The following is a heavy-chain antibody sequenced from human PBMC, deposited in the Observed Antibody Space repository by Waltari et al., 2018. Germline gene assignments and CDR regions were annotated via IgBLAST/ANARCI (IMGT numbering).Heavy chain of an antibody. J-gene: IGHJ4*02. V-gene: IGHV4-38-2*01. Sequence: QVQLQESGPGLVKPSETLSLTCAVSGYSISSGYYWGWIRQPPGKGLEWIGSIYHSGITYYNPSLKSRVTISVDTSKNQFSLKLSSVTAADTAVYYCACTRASHVLRYFDWLFYFDYWGQGTLVTVSS. CDR2: IYHSGIT. CDR3: ACTRASHVLRYFDWLFYFDY. CDR1: GYSISSGYY. D-gene: IGHD3-9*01.